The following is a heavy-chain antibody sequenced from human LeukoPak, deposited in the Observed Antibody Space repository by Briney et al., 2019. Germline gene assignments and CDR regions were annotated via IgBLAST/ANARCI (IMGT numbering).Heavy chain of an antibody. J-gene: IGHJ4*02. D-gene: IGHD3-10*01. Sequence: SETLSLTCTVSGGSISSYYWSWIRQPAGKGLEWIGRIYTSGSTNYNPSLKSRVTMSVDTSKHQSSLTLSSVTAADTAVCYCARGGVLHLARWFDYWGQGTLVTVSS. V-gene: IGHV4-4*07. CDR3: ARGGVLHLARWFDY. CDR1: GGSISSYY. CDR2: IYTSGST.